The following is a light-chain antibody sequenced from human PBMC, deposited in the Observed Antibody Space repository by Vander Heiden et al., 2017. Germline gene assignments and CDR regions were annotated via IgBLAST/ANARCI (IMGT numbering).Light chain of an antibody. CDR1: SSDVGGYNY. CDR3: SSYAGSNNFV. V-gene: IGLV2-8*01. J-gene: IGLJ1*01. CDR2: EVS. Sequence: QSALTQPPSASGSPGQSVAISCTGTSSDVGGYNYVSWYQQHPGKAPKLIIYEVSERPPGVPDRFSGSRSGNTASLTVSGLQAEDEADYYCSSYAGSNNFVFGTGTTVTVL.